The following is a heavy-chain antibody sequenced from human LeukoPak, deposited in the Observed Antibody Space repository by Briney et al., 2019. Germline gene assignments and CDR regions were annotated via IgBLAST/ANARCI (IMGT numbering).Heavy chain of an antibody. V-gene: IGHV1-18*01. D-gene: IGHD2-8*01. CDR2: ISATNGNT. CDR3: ARDMSFAVSMVSPDY. J-gene: IGHJ4*02. CDR1: GYSFTSYG. Sequence: ASVKVSCKTSGYSFTSYGISWVRQAPGQGLEWVGWISATNGNTKYTQRLQGRVTMTTDTSTRTAYMELRSLRSDDTAIYYCARDMSFAVSMVSPDYWGQGTLVTVSS.